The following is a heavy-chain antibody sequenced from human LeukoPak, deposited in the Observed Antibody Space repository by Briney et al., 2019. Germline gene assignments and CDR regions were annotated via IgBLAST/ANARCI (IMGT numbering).Heavy chain of an antibody. Sequence: GGPLNLSCEPPGFTFSSYWMSWVRQAPGKGLEWVANIKQDGSEKYYLDSVKGRFTISRDNAMNSLYLQMNSLRVEDTAVYYCARDTNRYSSGVGYFDYWGQGTLVTVSS. CDR2: IKQDGSEK. D-gene: IGHD6-19*01. J-gene: IGHJ4*02. CDR1: GFTFSSYW. V-gene: IGHV3-7*03. CDR3: ARDTNRYSSGVGYFDY.